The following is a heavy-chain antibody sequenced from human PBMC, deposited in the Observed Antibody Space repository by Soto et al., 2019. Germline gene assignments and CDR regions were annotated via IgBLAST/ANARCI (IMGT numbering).Heavy chain of an antibody. J-gene: IGHJ4*02. V-gene: IGHV1-2*02. CDR2: INPNSGGT. D-gene: IGHD5-18*01. Sequence: GASVKVSCKASGHTFTGYYMHWVRQAPGQGLEWMGWINPNSGGTNYAQKLQGRVTLTTDTSTSTAYMELRSLRSDDTAVYYCAPHTLDTGMPSGYWGQGTLVTVSS. CDR1: GHTFTGYY. CDR3: APHTLDTGMPSGY.